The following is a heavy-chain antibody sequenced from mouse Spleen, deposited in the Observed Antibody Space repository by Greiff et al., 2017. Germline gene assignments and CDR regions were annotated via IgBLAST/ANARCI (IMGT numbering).Heavy chain of an antibody. CDR1: GFSLTSYG. V-gene: IGHV2-2*01. D-gene: IGHD2-1*01. CDR2: IWSGGST. Sequence: QVQLKQSGPGLVQPSQSLSITCTVSGFSLTSYGVHWVRQSPGQGLEWLGVIWSGGSTDYNAAFISRLSISKDKSKSQVFFKMNSLQADDTAIYYCARRGYYGYYYAMDYWGQGTSVTVSA. CDR3: ARRGYYGYYYAMDY. J-gene: IGHJ4*01.